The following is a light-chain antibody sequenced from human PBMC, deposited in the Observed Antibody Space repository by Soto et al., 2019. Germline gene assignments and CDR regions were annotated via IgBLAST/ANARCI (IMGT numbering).Light chain of an antibody. V-gene: IGLV2-14*03. J-gene: IGLJ3*02. CDR3: SSYTSRDTLV. CDR2: DVS. Sequence: QSALTQPASVSGSPGQSITISCTGTSSDVGGYDHVSWYQQHPGKAPKLMIYDVSNRPSGVSNRFSGSKSGNTASLAVSGLQAEDEDAYYCSSYTSRDTLVFGGGTKLTVL. CDR1: SSDVGGYDH.